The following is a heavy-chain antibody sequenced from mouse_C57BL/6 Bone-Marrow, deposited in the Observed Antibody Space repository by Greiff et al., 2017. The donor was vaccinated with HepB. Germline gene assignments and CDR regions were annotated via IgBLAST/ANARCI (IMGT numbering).Heavy chain of an antibody. CDR2: IDPSDSYT. Sequence: QVQLQQPGAELVKPGASVKLSCKASGYTFTSYWMQWVKQRPGQGLEWIGEIDPSDSYTNYNQKFKGKATLTVDTSSSPAYMQLSSLTSEDSAVYYCAPFYYGGAWFAYWGQGTLVTVSA. V-gene: IGHV1-50*01. CDR3: APFYYGGAWFAY. J-gene: IGHJ3*01. CDR1: GYTFTSYW. D-gene: IGHD2-13*01.